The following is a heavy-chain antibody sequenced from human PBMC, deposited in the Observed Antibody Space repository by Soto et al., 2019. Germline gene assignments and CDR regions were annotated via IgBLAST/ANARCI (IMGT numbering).Heavy chain of an antibody. CDR2: IVVGSGNT. Sequence: GASVKVSCKASGFTFTSSAMQWVRQARGQRLEWIGWIVVGSGNTNYAQKFQERVTITRDMSTSTAYMELSSLRSEDTAVYYCAAVGYSGYDYVKGVRAFDIWGQGTMVTVSS. CDR3: AAVGYSGYDYVKGVRAFDI. CDR1: GFTFTSSA. J-gene: IGHJ3*02. V-gene: IGHV1-58*02. D-gene: IGHD5-12*01.